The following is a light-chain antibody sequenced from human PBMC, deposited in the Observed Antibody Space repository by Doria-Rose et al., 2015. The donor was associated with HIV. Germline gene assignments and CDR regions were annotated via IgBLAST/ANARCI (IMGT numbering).Light chain of an antibody. J-gene: IGKJ1*01. V-gene: IGKV3-20*01. Sequence: LSLSPGERATLSCRASQSVSSRYLAWYQQKPGQAPRLLIYAASSRATGIPDRFSGSGSGTDFTLTISRLEPEDFAVYYCQLYDASPMWTFGQGTKVEIK. CDR1: QSVSSRY. CDR3: QLYDASPMWT. CDR2: AAS.